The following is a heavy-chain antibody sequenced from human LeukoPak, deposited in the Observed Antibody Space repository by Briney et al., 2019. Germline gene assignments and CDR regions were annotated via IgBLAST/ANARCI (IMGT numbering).Heavy chain of an antibody. V-gene: IGHV3-23*01. D-gene: IGHD4-11*01. CDR3: AKRGSDYSDYAAKYFDY. J-gene: IGHJ4*02. Sequence: GGSLRLSCAASGFTFSSYAMSWVRQAPGKGLEWVSAISGSGGSTYYADSVKGRFTISRDNSKNTLYLQMNSLRAKDTAVYYCAKRGSDYSDYAAKYFDYWGQGTLVTVSS. CDR1: GFTFSSYA. CDR2: ISGSGGST.